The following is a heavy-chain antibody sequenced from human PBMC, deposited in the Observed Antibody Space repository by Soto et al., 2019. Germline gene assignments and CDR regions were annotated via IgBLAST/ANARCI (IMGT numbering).Heavy chain of an antibody. Sequence: QVQLVESGGGVVQPGRSLRLSCAASGFTFSSYAMHWVRQAPGKGLEWVAVISYDGSNKYYADSVKGRFTISRDNTKNTLYLQMNSLRAEDTAVYYCARFKIGYYYHGMDVWGQGTTVTVSS. CDR1: GFTFSSYA. V-gene: IGHV3-30-3*01. CDR2: ISYDGSNK. D-gene: IGHD3-22*01. CDR3: ARFKIGYYYHGMDV. J-gene: IGHJ6*02.